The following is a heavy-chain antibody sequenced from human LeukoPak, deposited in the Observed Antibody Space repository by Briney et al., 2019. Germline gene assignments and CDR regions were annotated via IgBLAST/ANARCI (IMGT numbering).Heavy chain of an antibody. J-gene: IGHJ2*01. V-gene: IGHV4-59*01. D-gene: IGHD4-23*01. CDR1: GGTIRSYY. CDR3: ARRDNGGYGYFDL. CDR2: IYHSGST. Sequence: SETLSLTCTVSGGTIRSYYWSWIRQPPGKGLEWIGYIYHSGSTSYNPSLKSRVTISVDTSKNQFSLRLTSLTAADTAVYYCARRDNGGYGYFDLWGRGTLVTVSS.